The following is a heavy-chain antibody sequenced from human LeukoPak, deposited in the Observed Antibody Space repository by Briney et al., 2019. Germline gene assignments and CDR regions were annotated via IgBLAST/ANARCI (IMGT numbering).Heavy chain of an antibody. CDR1: GGTFSSYA. J-gene: IGHJ3*02. CDR3: ARDCSSTSCYVGAFDI. D-gene: IGHD2-2*01. Sequence: GSSVKVSCKASGGTFSSYAISWVRQAPGQGLEWMGGIIPIFGTANYAQKFQGRVTITADESTSTAYMELSSLRSEDTAVYYCARDCSSTSCYVGAFDIWGQGTMVTVSS. V-gene: IGHV1-69*01. CDR2: IIPIFGTA.